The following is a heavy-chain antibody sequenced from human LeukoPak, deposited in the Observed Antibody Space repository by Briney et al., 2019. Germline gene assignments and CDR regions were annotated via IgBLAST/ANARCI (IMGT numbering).Heavy chain of an antibody. J-gene: IGHJ4*02. D-gene: IGHD3-22*01. CDR1: S. CDR2: ISSSSSYI. V-gene: IGHV3-21*01. CDR3: ARGVAPYYYDSSGYSPPGEF. Sequence: SXNWVRXAPGKGLEWVSSISSSSSYIYYADSVKGRFTISRDNAKNSLYLQMNSLRAEDTAVYYCARGVAPYYYDSSGYSPPGEFWGQGTLVTVSS.